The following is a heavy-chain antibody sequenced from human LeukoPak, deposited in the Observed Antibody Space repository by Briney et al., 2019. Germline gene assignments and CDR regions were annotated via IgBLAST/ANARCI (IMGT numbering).Heavy chain of an antibody. CDR2: ISAYNGNT. J-gene: IGHJ4*02. CDR3: ARMVRGGEFDY. Sequence: ASVKVSCKASGYTFTSYGISRVRQAPGQGLEWMGWISAYNGNTNYAQKLQGRVTMTTDTSTSTAYMELRSLRSGDTAVYYCARMVRGGEFDYWGQGTLVTVSS. V-gene: IGHV1-18*01. D-gene: IGHD3-10*01. CDR1: GYTFTSYG.